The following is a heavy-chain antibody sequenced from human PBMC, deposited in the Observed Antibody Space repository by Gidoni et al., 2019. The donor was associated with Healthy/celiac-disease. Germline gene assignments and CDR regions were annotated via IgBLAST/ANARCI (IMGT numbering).Heavy chain of an antibody. CDR2: ISSSSSYI. V-gene: IGHV3-21*01. CDR1: GFTFSSYS. Sequence: EVQLVESGGGLVKPGGSLSLSCAASGFTFSSYSMNWVRQAPGKGLEWVSSISSSSSYIYYADSVKGRFTISRDNAKNSLYLQMNSLRAEDTAVYYCARDRTIFGVVIPFDYWGQGTLVTVSS. D-gene: IGHD3-3*01. J-gene: IGHJ4*02. CDR3: ARDRTIFGVVIPFDY.